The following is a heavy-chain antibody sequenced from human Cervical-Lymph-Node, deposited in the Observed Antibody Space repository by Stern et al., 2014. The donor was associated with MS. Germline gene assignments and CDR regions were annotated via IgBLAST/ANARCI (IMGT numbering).Heavy chain of an antibody. V-gene: IGHV4-61*02. CDR3: ASGYRFFES. CDR1: GGSVSSGSSY. D-gene: IGHD5-18*01. CDR2: IHPSGNA. J-gene: IGHJ4*02. Sequence: QLQLQESGPGLVKPSQTLSLTCTLSGGSVSSGSSYWSWIRQPAGKGLEWIGRIHPSGNAFYTPSLKSRVPISLDTSKNHISLKLNPVTAADTAVYYCASGYRFFESWGQGTLVTVSS.